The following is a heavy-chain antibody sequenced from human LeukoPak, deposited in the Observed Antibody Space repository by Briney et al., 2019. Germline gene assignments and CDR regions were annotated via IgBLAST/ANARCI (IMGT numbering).Heavy chain of an antibody. J-gene: IGHJ2*01. D-gene: IGHD6-19*01. Sequence: PSGTLSLTCAVSGGSISSSNWWSWVRQPPGKGLEWIGEIYHSGSTNYNPSLKSRVTISVDTSKNQFSLKLSSVTAADTAVYYCARPSIAVAGTHWHFDLWGRGTLVTVSS. CDR3: ARPSIAVAGTHWHFDL. CDR2: IYHSGST. CDR1: GGSISSSNW. V-gene: IGHV4-4*02.